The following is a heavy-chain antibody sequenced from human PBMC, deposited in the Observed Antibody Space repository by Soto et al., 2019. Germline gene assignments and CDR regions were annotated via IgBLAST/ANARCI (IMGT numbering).Heavy chain of an antibody. CDR1: GFTFSSYA. CDR3: ARQVKLWNYVSYYYYMDV. CDR2: ISGSGGST. J-gene: IGHJ6*03. D-gene: IGHD1-7*01. V-gene: IGHV3-23*01. Sequence: GGSLRLSCAASGFTFSSYAMSWVRQAPGKGLEWVSAISGSGGSTYYADSVKGRFTISRDNSKNTLYLQMNSLRAADTAVYYCARQVKLWNYVSYYYYMDVWGKGTTVTVSS.